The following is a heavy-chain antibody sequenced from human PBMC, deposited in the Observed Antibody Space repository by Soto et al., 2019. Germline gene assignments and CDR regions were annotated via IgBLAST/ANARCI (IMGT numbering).Heavy chain of an antibody. Sequence: GASVKVSCKASGGTFSSYAISWVRQAPGQRLERMGGIIPIFGTANYAQKFQGRVTITADESTSTAYMELSSLRSEDTAVYYCARAIAVAEVNWFDPWGQGTLVTVSS. D-gene: IGHD6-19*01. CDR3: ARAIAVAEVNWFDP. V-gene: IGHV1-69*13. CDR1: GGTFSSYA. J-gene: IGHJ5*02. CDR2: IIPIFGTA.